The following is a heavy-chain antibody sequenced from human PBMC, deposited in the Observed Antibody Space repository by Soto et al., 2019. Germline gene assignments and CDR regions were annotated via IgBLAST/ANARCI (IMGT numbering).Heavy chain of an antibody. V-gene: IGHV4-34*01. CDR2: INHSGST. D-gene: IGHD3-16*02. CDR1: GGSFSGYY. Sequence: QVQLQQWGAGLLKPSETLSLTCAVYGGSFSGYYWSWIRQPPGKGLEWIGEINHSGSTNYNPSLNSRVTLSVDTSKNQFTLQLSSVTAADTAVYYCSRAMITFGVVIVKRYYFDYWGQGTLVTVSS. CDR3: SRAMITFGVVIVKRYYFDY. J-gene: IGHJ4*02.